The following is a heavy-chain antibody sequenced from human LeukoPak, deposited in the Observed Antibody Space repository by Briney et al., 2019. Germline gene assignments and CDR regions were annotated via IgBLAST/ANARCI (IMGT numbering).Heavy chain of an antibody. V-gene: IGHV3-74*01. CDR2: IKSDGSST. CDR1: GFSFSNYW. Sequence: GGSLRLSCAASGFSFSNYWMHWVRQAPGKGLVWVSRIKSDGSSTSYADSVKGRFTISRDNAKNTLYLQMNNLRAEDTAVYYCARDLGGSYYCPKGVCSSDYWGQETLVTVSS. D-gene: IGHD2-8*01. J-gene: IGHJ4*02. CDR3: ARDLGGSYYCPKGVCSSDY.